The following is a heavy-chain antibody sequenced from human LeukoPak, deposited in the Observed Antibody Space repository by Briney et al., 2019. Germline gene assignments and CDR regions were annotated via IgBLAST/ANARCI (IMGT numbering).Heavy chain of an antibody. CDR2: IYTSGST. D-gene: IGHD3-22*01. V-gene: IGHV4-61*02. CDR1: GGSISSGSYY. CDR3: ARADSDYYDSSGYHDAFDI. J-gene: IGHJ3*02. Sequence: SQTLSLTCTVSGGSISSGSYYWSWIRQPAGKGREWIGRIYTSGSTNYNPSPKSRFTISVDTSKNQFSLKLSSVAAADTAVYYCARADSDYYDSSGYHDAFDIWGQGTMVTVSS.